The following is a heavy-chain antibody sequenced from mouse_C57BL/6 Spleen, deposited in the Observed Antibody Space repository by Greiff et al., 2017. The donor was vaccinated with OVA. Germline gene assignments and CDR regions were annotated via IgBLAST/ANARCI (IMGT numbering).Heavy chain of an antibody. CDR1: GYSITSGYY. J-gene: IGHJ2*01. CDR3: ARVGYYDYDGRDY. Sequence: EVQLQQSGPGLVKPSQSLSLTCSVTGYSITSGYYWNWIRQFPGNKLEWMGYISYDGSNNYNPSLKNRISITRDTSKNQFFLKLNSVTTEDTATYYCARVGYYDYDGRDYWGQGTTLTVSS. D-gene: IGHD2-4*01. CDR2: ISYDGSN. V-gene: IGHV3-6*01.